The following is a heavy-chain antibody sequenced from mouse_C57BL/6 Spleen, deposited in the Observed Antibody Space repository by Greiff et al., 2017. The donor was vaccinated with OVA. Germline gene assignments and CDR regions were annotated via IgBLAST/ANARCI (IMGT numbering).Heavy chain of an antibody. V-gene: IGHV1-47*01. J-gene: IGHJ1*03. CDR3: GLITTGEGYFDV. CDR1: GYTFTTYP. D-gene: IGHD1-1*01. CDR2: FHPYNDDT. Sequence: VQLQQSGAELVKPGASVKMSCKASGYTFTTYPIEWMKQNHGKSLEWIGNFHPYNDDTKYNEKFKGKATLTVEKSSSTVYLELSRLTSDDSAVYYCGLITTGEGYFDVWGTGTTVTVSS.